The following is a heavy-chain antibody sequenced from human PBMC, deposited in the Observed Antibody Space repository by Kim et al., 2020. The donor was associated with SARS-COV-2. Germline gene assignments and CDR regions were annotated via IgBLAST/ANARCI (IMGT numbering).Heavy chain of an antibody. Sequence: YDESATSRSTISRDKSTTTLHVQMNSLRAEDSAVYYCPRALAVAGTPFDYWGQGTLVTVSS. CDR3: PRALAVAGTPFDY. V-gene: IGHV3-30*01. J-gene: IGHJ4*02. D-gene: IGHD6-19*01.